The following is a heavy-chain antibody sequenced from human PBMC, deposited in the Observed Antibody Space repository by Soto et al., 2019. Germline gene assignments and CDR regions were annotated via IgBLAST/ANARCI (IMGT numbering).Heavy chain of an antibody. CDR1: GLTFCTYA. V-gene: IGHV3-23*01. D-gene: IGHD5-12*01. CDR3: AKSPGGLDGYNSDYYGMDV. CDR2: IGGSGTGGRT. Sequence: EVHLLESGGDLVQPGGSLRLSCTASGLTFCTYAMSWVRQAPGKGLEWVSAIGGSGTGGRTYYAGSVKGRFTISRDNSKNTVYLQMNSLRADDTAVYYCAKSPGGLDGYNSDYYGMDVWGQGTTVTVSS. J-gene: IGHJ6*02.